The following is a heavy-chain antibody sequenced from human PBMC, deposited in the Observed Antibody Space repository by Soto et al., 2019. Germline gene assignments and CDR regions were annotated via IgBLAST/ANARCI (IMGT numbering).Heavy chain of an antibody. CDR2: IYYSGST. D-gene: IGHD3-22*01. Sequence: SGTLALTGTVCRDSSRSYYWSWIRPPPGKGLEWIGYIYYSGSTNYNPSLKSRVTISIDTSKTQFSLQLSSVIAADTAVYYCARATTYYDASGYYYLHWFDPWGQGTLVTVSS. J-gene: IGHJ5*02. CDR3: ARATTYYDASGYYYLHWFDP. CDR1: RDSSRSYY. V-gene: IGHV4-59*01.